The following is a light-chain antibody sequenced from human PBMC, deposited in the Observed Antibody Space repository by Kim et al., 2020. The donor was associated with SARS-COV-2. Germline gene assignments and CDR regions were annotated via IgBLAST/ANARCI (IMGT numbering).Light chain of an antibody. Sequence: SPSVGHRVTITCQASQNITNFLNCDQQKPGKAPQVLIYAASSLPSGVPSIFRGSCSGTDFILTISSLLPEDFAMYYCQQCYNMPTFGGGTKVDIK. CDR1: QNITNF. V-gene: IGKV1-39*01. CDR2: AAS. J-gene: IGKJ4*01. CDR3: QQCYNMPT.